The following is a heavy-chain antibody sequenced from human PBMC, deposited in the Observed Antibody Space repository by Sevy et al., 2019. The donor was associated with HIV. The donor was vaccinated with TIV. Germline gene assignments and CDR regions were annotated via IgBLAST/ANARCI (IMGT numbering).Heavy chain of an antibody. CDR3: ASGGGILAAAGGC. CDR2: INSDGSTT. J-gene: IGHJ4*02. D-gene: IGHD6-13*01. CDR1: GFTFNSFW. V-gene: IGHV3-74*01. Sequence: GGSLRLSCVGSGFTFNSFWMHWVRQAPGKGLVWVSHINSDGSTTDYADSVKGRFTISRDNAKNTLYLQMNSLRVEDTAVYYCASGGGILAAAGGCWGRGTLVTVSS.